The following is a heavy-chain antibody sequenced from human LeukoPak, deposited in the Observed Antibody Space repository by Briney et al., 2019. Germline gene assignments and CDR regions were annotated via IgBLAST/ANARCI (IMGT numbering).Heavy chain of an antibody. V-gene: IGHV3-7*01. D-gene: IGHD5-18*01. CDR2: INKDCSEK. CDR1: GSTFSSYW. Sequence: GGSLRLSCVASGSTFSSYWMTWVRQSPGQGLEWVANINKDCSEKYYVDSVKGRFTIARDNAKDSLYLEMSSLRGEDTAVYYCARGYTYGQFDYWGQGTLVTVSS. CDR3: ARGYTYGQFDY. J-gene: IGHJ4*02.